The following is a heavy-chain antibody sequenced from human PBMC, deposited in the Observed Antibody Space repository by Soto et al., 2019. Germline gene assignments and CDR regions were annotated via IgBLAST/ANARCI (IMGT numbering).Heavy chain of an antibody. CDR1: GGSISSGGYY. V-gene: IGHV4-31*03. J-gene: IGHJ5*02. CDR2: IYYSGST. CDR3: ASKYSSRGGWFDP. D-gene: IGHD6-13*01. Sequence: SETLSLTCTVSGGSISSGGYYWSWIRQHPGKGLEWIGYIYYSGSTYYNPSLKSRVTISVDTSKNQFSLKLSSVTAADTAVYYCASKYSSRGGWFDPWGQGTLVTVSS.